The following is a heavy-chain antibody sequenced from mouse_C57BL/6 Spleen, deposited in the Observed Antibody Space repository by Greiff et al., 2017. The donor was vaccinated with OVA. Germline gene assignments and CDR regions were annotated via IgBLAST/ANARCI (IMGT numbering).Heavy chain of an antibody. CDR1: GYTFTSYW. J-gene: IGHJ2*01. D-gene: IGHD4-1*01. V-gene: IGHV1-50*01. CDR2: IDPSDSYT. Sequence: QVQLQQPGAELVKPGASVKLSCKASGYTFTSYWMQWVKQRPVQGLEWIGEIDPSDSYTHYNQKFKGKATLTVDTSSSAAYMQLSSLTSEDSAVYYCARTDWDVHLDYWGQGTTLTVSS. CDR3: ARTDWDVHLDY.